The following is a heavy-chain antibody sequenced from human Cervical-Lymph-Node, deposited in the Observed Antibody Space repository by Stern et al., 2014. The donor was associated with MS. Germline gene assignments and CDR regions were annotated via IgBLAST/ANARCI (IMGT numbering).Heavy chain of an antibody. CDR2: INHSGST. CDR1: GGSFSGYD. J-gene: IGHJ6*02. Sequence: QVQLQQWGAGLLKPSETLSLTCAVYGGSFSGYDWSWIRQPPGKGLEWIGEINHSGSTNYNPSLKRRVTISVNKSKNQFSLKLSSVTAADTAVYYCARDRRSIAARGYYGMDVWGQGTTVTVSS. D-gene: IGHD6-6*01. CDR3: ARDRRSIAARGYYGMDV. V-gene: IGHV4-34*01.